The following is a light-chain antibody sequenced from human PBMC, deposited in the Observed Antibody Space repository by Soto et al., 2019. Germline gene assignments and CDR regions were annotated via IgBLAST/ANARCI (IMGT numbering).Light chain of an antibody. V-gene: IGKV3-20*01. J-gene: IGKJ1*01. Sequence: EIVLTQSPGTLSLSPGERATVSCRASQSVSGNYLAWYQHKPGQPPRLLIFDASARAVDIPGRFSGSGSGTEFTLTISSLQPEDFAVYFCQSYDKWPPGAFGQGTKVEI. CDR1: QSVSGNY. CDR2: DAS. CDR3: QSYDKWPPGA.